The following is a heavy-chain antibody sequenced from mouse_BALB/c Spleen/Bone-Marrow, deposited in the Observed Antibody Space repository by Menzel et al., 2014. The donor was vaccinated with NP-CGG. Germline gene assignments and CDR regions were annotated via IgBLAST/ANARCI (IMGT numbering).Heavy chain of an antibody. Sequence: QVHVKQSGAELVRPGTSVKMSCKAAGYSFTNFWIGWVKQRPGHGLEWIGDIYPKNDDANYNVKFKGRATLTVDTSSSTAYMQLSGLTSEDSAIYYCTRHYGNYDYWGQGSTLTVSS. CDR2: IYPKNDDA. D-gene: IGHD2-1*01. CDR1: GYSFTNFW. V-gene: IGHV1-63*02. CDR3: TRHYGNYDY. J-gene: IGHJ2*01.